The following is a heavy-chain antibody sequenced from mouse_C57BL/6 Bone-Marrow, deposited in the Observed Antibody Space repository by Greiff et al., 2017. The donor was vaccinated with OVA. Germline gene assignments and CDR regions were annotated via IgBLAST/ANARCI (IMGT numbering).Heavy chain of an antibody. D-gene: IGHD1-1*01. Sequence: VQVVESGAELARPGASVKLSCKASGYTFTSYGISWVKQRTGQGLEWIGEIYPRSGNTYYNEKFKGKATLTADKSSSTAYMELRSLTSEDSAVYFCYYGSSLEAMDYWGQGTSVTVSS. CDR1: GYTFTSYG. J-gene: IGHJ4*01. CDR2: IYPRSGNT. CDR3: YYGSSLEAMDY. V-gene: IGHV1-81*01.